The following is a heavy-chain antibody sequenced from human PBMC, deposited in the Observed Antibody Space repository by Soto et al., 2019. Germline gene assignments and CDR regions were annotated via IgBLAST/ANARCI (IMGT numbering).Heavy chain of an antibody. D-gene: IGHD3-10*01. Sequence: GGSLRLSCAASGFPFSIYWMSWVRQSPGKGLEWVANIKRDGSEKYYVDSVKGRFTISRDNAKNSLYLKMNSLRAEDTAVYYCAIDAARWGSGSYYNPSSKTWSHPWDQGSLVTIFS. J-gene: IGHJ5*02. CDR2: IKRDGSEK. CDR3: AIDAARWGSGSYYNPSSKTWSHP. CDR1: GFPFSIYW. V-gene: IGHV3-7*03.